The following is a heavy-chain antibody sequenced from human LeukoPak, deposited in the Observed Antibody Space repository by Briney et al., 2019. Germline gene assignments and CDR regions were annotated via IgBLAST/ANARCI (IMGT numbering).Heavy chain of an antibody. CDR2: IKQDGSDK. J-gene: IGHJ4*02. Sequence: PGGSLRLSCAASGFTFSSYAMHWVRQAPGKGLEWVATIKQDGSDKHYVDSVKGRFIISRDNAKNSLYLQMNSLRAEDTAVYYCARTTILDYWGQGTLVTVSS. V-gene: IGHV3-7*01. CDR1: GFTFSSYA. CDR3: ARTTILDY. D-gene: IGHD4-17*01.